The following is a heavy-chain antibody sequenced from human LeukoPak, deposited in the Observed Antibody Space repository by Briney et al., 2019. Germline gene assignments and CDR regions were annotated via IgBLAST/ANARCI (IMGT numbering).Heavy chain of an antibody. J-gene: IGHJ6*02. CDR1: GDSVSSNSAA. Sequence: SQTLSLTCAISGDSVSSNSAAWNWIRQSPSRGLEWLGRTYYRSKLYNDYAVSVKSRITINPDTSKNQFSLQLNSVTPEDTAVYYCASSEKTYYDFWSGRSGPTYYYYGMDVWGQGTTVTVSS. V-gene: IGHV6-1*01. CDR3: ASSEKTYYDFWSGRSGPTYYYYGMDV. D-gene: IGHD3-3*01. CDR2: TYYRSKLYN.